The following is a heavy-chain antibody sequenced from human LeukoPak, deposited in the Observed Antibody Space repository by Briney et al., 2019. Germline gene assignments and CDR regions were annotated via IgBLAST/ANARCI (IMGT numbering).Heavy chain of an antibody. J-gene: IGHJ2*01. Sequence: SETLSLTCTVSGGSISSSIYYWGWIRQPPGKGLEWIGNIYYSGSTYHNPSLKSRVTISVDTSKNQFSLKLSSVTAADTAVYYCARDGMTTVTPFDLWGRGTLVTVSS. V-gene: IGHV4-39*07. D-gene: IGHD4-11*01. CDR3: ARDGMTTVTPFDL. CDR1: GGSISSSIYY. CDR2: IYYSGST.